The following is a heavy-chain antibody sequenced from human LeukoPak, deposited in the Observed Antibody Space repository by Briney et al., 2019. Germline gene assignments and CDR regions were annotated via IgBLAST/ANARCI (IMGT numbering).Heavy chain of an antibody. CDR3: ARDTGYSYGYVLSEGDYYGMDV. CDR1: GFTVSSNY. V-gene: IGHV3-53*04. CDR2: IYSGGST. Sequence: GGSLRLSCAASGFTVSSNYMSWVRQAPGKGLEWVSVIYSGGSTYYADSVKGRFTISRHNSENTLYLQMNSLRAEDTAVYYCARDTGYSYGYVLSEGDYYGMDVWGQGTTVTVSS. D-gene: IGHD5-18*01. J-gene: IGHJ6*02.